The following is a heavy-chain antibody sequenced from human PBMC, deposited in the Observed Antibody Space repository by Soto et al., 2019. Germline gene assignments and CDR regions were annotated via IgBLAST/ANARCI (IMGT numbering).Heavy chain of an antibody. J-gene: IGHJ6*03. CDR2: INPSGGST. CDR1: GYTFTSYY. Sequence: ASVKVSCKASGYTFTSYYMHWVRQAPGQGLEWMGIINPSGGSTSYAQKFQGRVTMTRDTSTSTVYMELSSLRSEDTAVYYCASFTYCSSTSCYPPPGRIAYYYYMDVWGKGTTVTVSS. D-gene: IGHD2-2*01. V-gene: IGHV1-46*01. CDR3: ASFTYCSSTSCYPPPGRIAYYYYMDV.